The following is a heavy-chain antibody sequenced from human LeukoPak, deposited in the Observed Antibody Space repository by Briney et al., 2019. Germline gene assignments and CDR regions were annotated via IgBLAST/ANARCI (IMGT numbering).Heavy chain of an antibody. V-gene: IGHV5-51*01. CDR2: IYPGDSDT. CDR1: GYSFTSFW. D-gene: IGHD5-18*01. J-gene: IGHJ4*02. Sequence: GESLKISCKGSGYSFTSFWIGWVRQMPGKGLEWMGIIYPGDSDTGYSPSFQGQVTISADKSISTAYLQWSSLKASDTAMYYCARTVDTAMGKEYYFDYWGQGTLVTVSS. CDR3: ARTVDTAMGKEYYFDY.